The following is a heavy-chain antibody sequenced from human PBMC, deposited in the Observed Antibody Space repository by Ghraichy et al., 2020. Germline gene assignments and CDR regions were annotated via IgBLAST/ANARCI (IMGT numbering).Heavy chain of an antibody. CDR2: INWNGGST. CDR3: ARVATGADYYYGMDV. Sequence: GGSLRLSCAASGFTFDDYGMSWVRQAPGKGLEWVSGINWNGGSTGYADSVKGRFTISRDNAKNSLYLQMNSLRAEDTALYYCARVATGADYYYGMDVWGQGTTVTVSS. J-gene: IGHJ6*02. D-gene: IGHD2-15*01. CDR1: GFTFDDYG. V-gene: IGHV3-20*04.